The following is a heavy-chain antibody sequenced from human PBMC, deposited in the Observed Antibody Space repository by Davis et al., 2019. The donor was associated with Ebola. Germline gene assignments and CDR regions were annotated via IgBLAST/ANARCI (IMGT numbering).Heavy chain of an antibody. D-gene: IGHD6-13*01. Sequence: MPGGSLRLSCTVSGGSISSSSYYWGWIRQPPGKGLEWIGSIYYSGSTYYNPSLKSRVTISVDTSKNQFSLKLSSVTAADTAVYYCARERPGAAAGNYYYYYGMDVWGQGTTVTVSS. CDR2: IYYSGST. CDR3: ARERPGAAAGNYYYYYGMDV. V-gene: IGHV4-39*07. J-gene: IGHJ6*02. CDR1: GGSISSSSYY.